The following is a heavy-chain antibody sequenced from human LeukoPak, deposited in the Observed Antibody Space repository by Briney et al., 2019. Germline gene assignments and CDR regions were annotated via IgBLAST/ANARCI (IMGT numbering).Heavy chain of an antibody. CDR2: IYYSGST. CDR1: GGSISSYY. V-gene: IGHV4-59*12. J-gene: IGHJ4*02. CDR3: ARDSHGRFGKAYYFDY. D-gene: IGHD3-3*01. Sequence: PSETLSLTCTVSGGSISSYYWSWIRQPPGKGLEWIGYIYYSGSTYYNPSLKSRVTISVDTSKNQFSLKLSSVTAADTAVYYCARDSHGRFGKAYYFDYWGQGTLVTVSS.